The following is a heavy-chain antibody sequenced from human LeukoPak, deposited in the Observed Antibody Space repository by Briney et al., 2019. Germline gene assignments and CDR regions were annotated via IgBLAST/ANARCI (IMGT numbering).Heavy chain of an antibody. CDR3: ARISGRSYCSSTSCYRGWFDP. CDR1: GYTFTGYY. J-gene: IGHJ5*02. D-gene: IGHD2-2*02. V-gene: IGHV1-2*02. CDR2: INPNSGGT. Sequence: GASVKVSCTASGYTFTGYYMHRVRQAPGQGLEWMGWINPNSGGTNYAQKFQGRVTMTRDTSISTAYMELSRLRSDDTAVYYCARISGRSYCSSTSCYRGWFDPWGQGTLVTVSS.